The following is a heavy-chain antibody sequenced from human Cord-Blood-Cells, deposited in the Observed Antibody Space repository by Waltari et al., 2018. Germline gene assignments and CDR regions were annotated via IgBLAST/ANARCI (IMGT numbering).Heavy chain of an antibody. J-gene: IGHJ3*02. CDR3: AVYDSSGYYSYDAFDI. CDR2: IIPILGIA. CDR1: GGTFSSYA. D-gene: IGHD3-22*01. V-gene: IGHV1-69*10. Sequence: QVQLVQSGAEVKKPGSSVKVSCKASGGTFSSYAISWVRQAPGQWLEWMGGIIPILGIANYARKFEGRVTSTADKSTSTAYMELSSLRSEGTAVYYCAVYDSSGYYSYDAFDIWGQGTMVTVSS.